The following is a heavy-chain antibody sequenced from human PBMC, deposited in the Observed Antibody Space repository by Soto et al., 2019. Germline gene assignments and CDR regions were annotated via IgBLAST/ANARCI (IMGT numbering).Heavy chain of an antibody. CDR3: AKDLGGSYPERYYYYGMDI. CDR2: ISYDGSTK. CDR1: GFTFSPYG. D-gene: IGHD1-26*01. J-gene: IGHJ6*02. Sequence: QVQLVESGGGVVQPGRSLRLSCAASGFTFSPYGMHWVRQAPGKGLEWVAVISYDGSTKYYADSAKGRFTISRDNSNNTLYLQMNSLRADDTAVYYCAKDLGGSYPERYYYYGMDIWGQGTTVTVSS. V-gene: IGHV3-30*18.